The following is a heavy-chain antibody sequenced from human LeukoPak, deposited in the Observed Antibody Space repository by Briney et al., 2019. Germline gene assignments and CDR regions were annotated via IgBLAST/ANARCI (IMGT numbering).Heavy chain of an antibody. D-gene: IGHD1-1*01. CDR1: GGSFSGYY. CDR2: INHSGST. V-gene: IGHV4-34*01. J-gene: IGHJ3*02. CDR3: AREGNGYDAFDI. Sequence: PSETLSLTCAVYGGSFSGYYWSWIRQPPGKGLEWIGEINHSGSTNYNPSLKSRVTISVDWSKNQFSLKLSSVTAADAGVYYCAREGNGYDAFDIWGQGTMVTVSS.